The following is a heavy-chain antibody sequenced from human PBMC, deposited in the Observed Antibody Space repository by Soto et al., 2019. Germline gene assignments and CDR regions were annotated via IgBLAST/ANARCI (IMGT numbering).Heavy chain of an antibody. D-gene: IGHD1-26*01. CDR3: AKDGPRWERTRDLDY. CDR1: GFTFSSYG. Sequence: GGSLRLSCAASGFTFSSYGMHWVRQAPGKGPEWVAVISYDGSNKYYADSVKGRFTISRDNSKNALYLQLNSLRAEDTAVYYCAKDGPRWERTRDLDYWGQGTLVTVSS. CDR2: ISYDGSNK. J-gene: IGHJ4*02. V-gene: IGHV3-30*18.